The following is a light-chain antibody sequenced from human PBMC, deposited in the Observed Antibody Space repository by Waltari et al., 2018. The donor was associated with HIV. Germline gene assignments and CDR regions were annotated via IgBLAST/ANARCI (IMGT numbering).Light chain of an antibody. CDR2: WAS. V-gene: IGKV4-1*01. J-gene: IGKJ2*01. CDR1: RSVLYTSKNKNY. Sequence: DIVMTQSPDSLAVSLGERANISSKASRSVLYTSKNKNYLAWYQQKPGKPPKLLIYWASTRESGVPDRFSGSGSGTDFTLTFRSLQAEDVAVYYCQQYYNTPPTFGQGTKLEIK. CDR3: QQYYNTPPT.